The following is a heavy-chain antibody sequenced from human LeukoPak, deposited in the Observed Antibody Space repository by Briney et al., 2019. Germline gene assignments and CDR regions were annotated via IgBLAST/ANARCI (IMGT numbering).Heavy chain of an antibody. Sequence: TVKVSCKASGGTFSSYAISWVRQAPGQGLEWMGGIIPIFGTANYAQKFQGRVTITADESTSTAYMELSSLRSEDTAVYYCARGAVAATPFDYWGQGTLVTVSS. CDR1: GGTFSSYA. CDR2: IIPIFGTA. CDR3: ARGAVAATPFDY. J-gene: IGHJ4*02. D-gene: IGHD2-15*01. V-gene: IGHV1-69*13.